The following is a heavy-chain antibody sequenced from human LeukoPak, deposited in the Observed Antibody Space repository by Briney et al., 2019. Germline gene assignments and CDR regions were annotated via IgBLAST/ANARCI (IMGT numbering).Heavy chain of an antibody. J-gene: IGHJ4*02. CDR2: INQDGSEK. Sequence: PGGSLRLSCAASGFTFSSYWMSWVRQAPGKGLEWVANINQDGSEKYYVDSVKGRFTISGDNAKNSLYLQMSSLRAEDTALYYCASRSSVAASGPGWGQGTLVTVSS. CDR3: ASRSSVAASGPG. V-gene: IGHV3-7*01. CDR1: GFTFSSYW. D-gene: IGHD2-15*01.